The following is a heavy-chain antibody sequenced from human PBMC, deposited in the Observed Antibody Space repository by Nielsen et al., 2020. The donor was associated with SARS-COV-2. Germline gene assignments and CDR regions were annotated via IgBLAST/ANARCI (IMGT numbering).Heavy chain of an antibody. CDR3: AREVGGYGDYGDYCGMDV. J-gene: IGHJ6*02. V-gene: IGHV3-11*05. CDR1: GFTFSDYY. D-gene: IGHD4-17*01. Sequence: GESLKISCAASGFTFSDYYMSWIRQAPGKGLEWVSYISSSSSYTNYADSVKGRFTISRDNAKNSLYLQMNSLRAEDTAVYYCAREVGGYGDYGDYCGMDVWGQGTTVTVSS. CDR2: ISSSSSYT.